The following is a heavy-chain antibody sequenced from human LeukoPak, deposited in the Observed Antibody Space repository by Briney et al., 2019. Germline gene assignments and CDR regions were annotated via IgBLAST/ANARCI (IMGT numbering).Heavy chain of an antibody. D-gene: IGHD5-18*01. CDR1: GFTLGSHD. Sequence: GGSLRLSCTAPGFTLGSHDMHWVRQIPGQGLEWVAAVSSGFHAFFADSVQGRFTVSREDARNSLYQQMNSLRAGDTAVYYCVREARGYHYTYFDYWGQGTLVTVSS. CDR3: VREARGYHYTYFDY. CDR2: VSSGFHA. J-gene: IGHJ4*02. V-gene: IGHV3-13*01.